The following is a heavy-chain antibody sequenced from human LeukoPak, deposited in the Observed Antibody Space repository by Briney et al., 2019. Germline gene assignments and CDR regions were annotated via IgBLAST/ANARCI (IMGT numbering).Heavy chain of an antibody. CDR2: ISYDGSNK. Sequence: GGSLRLSCAASGFTFSSYAMHWVRQAPGKGLEWVAVISYDGSNKYYADSVKGRFTISRDNSRNTLYLQMNSLRAEDTAVYYCARDSEWEAHYYYYMDVWGKGTTVTVSS. D-gene: IGHD1-26*01. J-gene: IGHJ6*03. CDR1: GFTFSSYA. V-gene: IGHV3-30*01. CDR3: ARDSEWEAHYYYYMDV.